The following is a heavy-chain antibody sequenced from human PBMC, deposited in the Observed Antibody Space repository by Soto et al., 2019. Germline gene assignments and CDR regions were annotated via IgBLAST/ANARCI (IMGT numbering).Heavy chain of an antibody. V-gene: IGHV1-69*04. CDR1: GYTFTSYT. CDR3: ARDIITTGTTSYY. Sequence: ASVKVACKASGYTFTSYTIIWVRQAPGQGLEWMGRIIPILGITNYAQKFQGRVTITRDKSTSTVYMELSSLRSEDTAVYYCARDIITTGTTSYYWGQGTLVTVSS. D-gene: IGHD1-1*01. J-gene: IGHJ4*02. CDR2: IIPILGIT.